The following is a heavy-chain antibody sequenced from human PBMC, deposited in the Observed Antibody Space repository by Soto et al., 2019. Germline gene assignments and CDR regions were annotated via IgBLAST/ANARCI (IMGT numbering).Heavy chain of an antibody. J-gene: IGHJ4*02. CDR3: ARQFHYDSSGYYYAY. Sequence: SVKVSCKASGGTFSRNTISWVRQAPGQGLEWMGGIIPIFGTANYAQKFQGRVTITADESTSTAYMELNRLRSEDTAVYYCARQFHYDSSGYYYAYWGQGTLVTVSS. CDR2: IIPIFGTA. CDR1: GGTFSRNT. V-gene: IGHV1-69*13. D-gene: IGHD3-22*01.